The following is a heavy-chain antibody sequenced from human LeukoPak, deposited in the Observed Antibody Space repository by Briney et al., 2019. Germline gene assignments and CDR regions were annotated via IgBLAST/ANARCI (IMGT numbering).Heavy chain of an antibody. CDR2: IYHSGST. D-gene: IGHD5-18*01. J-gene: IGHJ6*03. V-gene: IGHV4-38-2*02. Sequence: SETLSLTCTVSGYSISSGYYWGWIRQPPGKGLEWIGSIYHSGSTYYNPSLKSRVTISVDTSKNQFSLKLSSVTAADTAVYYCARVGGYSYGYRMDVWGKGTTVTVSS. CDR1: GYSISSGYY. CDR3: ARVGGYSYGYRMDV.